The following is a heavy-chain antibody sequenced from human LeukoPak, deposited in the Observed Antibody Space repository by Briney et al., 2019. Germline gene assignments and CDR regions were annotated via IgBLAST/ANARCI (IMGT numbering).Heavy chain of an antibody. D-gene: IGHD2-2*01. V-gene: IGHV3-48*01. J-gene: IGHJ4*02. CDR1: GFTFSSYS. CDR3: ARGCSSTSCYLFIGFDC. Sequence: GGSLRLSCAASGFTFSSYSMNWVRQAPGKGLEWVSYISSSSSTIYYADSVKGRFTISRDNAKNSLYLQMNSLRAEDTAVYYCARGCSSTSCYLFIGFDCWGQGTLVTVSS. CDR2: ISSSSSTI.